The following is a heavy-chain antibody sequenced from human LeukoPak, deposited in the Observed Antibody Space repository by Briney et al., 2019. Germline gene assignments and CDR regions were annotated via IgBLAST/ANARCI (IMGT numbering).Heavy chain of an antibody. CDR3: ARVLKRSGSYYFDY. CDR1: GFTFSSYS. CDR2: ISSSSSTI. J-gene: IGHJ4*02. Sequence: PGGSLRLSCAAPGFTFSSYSMNWVRQAPGKGLEWVSYISSSSSTIYYADSVKGRFTISRDNAKNSLYLQMNSLRAEDTAVYYCARVLKRSGSYYFDYWGQGTLVTVSS. D-gene: IGHD3-3*01. V-gene: IGHV3-48*01.